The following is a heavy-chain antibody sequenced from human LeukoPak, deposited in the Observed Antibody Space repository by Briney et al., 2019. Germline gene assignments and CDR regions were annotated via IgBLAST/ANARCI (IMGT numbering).Heavy chain of an antibody. CDR3: ARDRAHCSGGSCYRDFDY. V-gene: IGHV1-69*04. CDR1: GGTFSSYA. J-gene: IGHJ4*02. Sequence: ASVKVSCKASGGTFSSYAISWVPQAPGQGLEWMGRIIPILGIANYAQKFQGRVTITADKSTSTACMELSSLRSEDTAVYYCARDRAHCSGGSCYRDFDYWGQGTLVTVSS. CDR2: IIPILGIA. D-gene: IGHD2-15*01.